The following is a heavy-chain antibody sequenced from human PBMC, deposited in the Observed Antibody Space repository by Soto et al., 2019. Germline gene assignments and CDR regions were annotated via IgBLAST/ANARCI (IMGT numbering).Heavy chain of an antibody. J-gene: IGHJ5*02. D-gene: IGHD6-13*01. Sequence: ASVKVSCKASGYTFTSYAVHWVRQAPGQRLEWMGWINAGNGNTKYSQKFQGRVTITRDTSASTAYMELSSLRSEDTAVYYCARDCRGSSWLRHNWFDPWGQGTLVTVSS. CDR2: INAGNGNT. CDR1: GYTFTSYA. V-gene: IGHV1-3*01. CDR3: ARDCRGSSWLRHNWFDP.